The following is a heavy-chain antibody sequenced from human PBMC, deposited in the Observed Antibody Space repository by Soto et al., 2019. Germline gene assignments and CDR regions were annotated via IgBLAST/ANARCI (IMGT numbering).Heavy chain of an antibody. D-gene: IGHD3-16*01. CDR1: GFTFSSYA. V-gene: IGHV3-30-3*01. CDR3: ARELGGARPN. CDR2: ISYDGSNK. Sequence: QVQLVESGGGVVQPGRSLRLSCAASGFTFSSYAMHWVRQAPGKGLEWVAVISYDGSNKYYADSVKGRFTISRDNSKNTLYLQMNSLRAEDTAVYYCARELGGARPNWGQGTLVTVSS. J-gene: IGHJ4*02.